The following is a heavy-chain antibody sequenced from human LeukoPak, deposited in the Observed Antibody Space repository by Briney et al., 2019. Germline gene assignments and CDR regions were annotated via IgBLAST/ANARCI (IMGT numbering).Heavy chain of an antibody. CDR1: GYSFTSYW. CDR3: ARQSADYYDSSGYSPFDY. J-gene: IGHJ4*02. D-gene: IGHD3-22*01. CDR2: IYPGDSDT. V-gene: IGHV5-51*01. Sequence: GESLKISCKGSGYSFTSYWIGWVRPMPGKGLEWMGIIYPGDSDTRYSPSFQGQVTISADKSISTAYLQWSSLKASDTAMYYCARQSADYYDSSGYSPFDYWGQGTLVTVSS.